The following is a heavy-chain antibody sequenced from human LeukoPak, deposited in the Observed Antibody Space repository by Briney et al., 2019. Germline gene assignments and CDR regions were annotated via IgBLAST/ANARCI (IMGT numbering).Heavy chain of an antibody. CDR2: LHNSMTT. J-gene: IGHJ5*02. V-gene: IGHV4-38-2*02. D-gene: IGHD3-10*01. CDR1: TYSISSGYF. CDR3: ARGLRARVGQSGRRFSP. Sequence: SETLSLTCSVSTYSISSGYFWGWIRPPPGKGLEWLGSLHNSMTTHYNPSLNSRSTISIDPSKNLFSLQLTSVTAADTSVYYCARGLRARVGQSGRRFSPWGQGTLVTVSS.